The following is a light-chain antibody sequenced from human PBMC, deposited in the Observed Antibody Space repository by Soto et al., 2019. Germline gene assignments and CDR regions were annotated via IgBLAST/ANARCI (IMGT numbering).Light chain of an antibody. J-gene: IGKJ2*01. CDR1: QSVLYSSNNKNY. Sequence: DIVMTQSPDSLAVSLGERATINCKSSQSVLYSSNNKNYLAWYQQRPGQPPKLPIYWASTRESGVPDRFSGSRSGTDFTLTITSLQAEDVAVYERPQYESTPPTFGQGTKLEIK. CDR3: PQYESTPPT. V-gene: IGKV4-1*01. CDR2: WAS.